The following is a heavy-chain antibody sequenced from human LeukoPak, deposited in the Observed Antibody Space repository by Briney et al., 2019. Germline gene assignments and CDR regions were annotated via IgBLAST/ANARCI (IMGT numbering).Heavy chain of an antibody. D-gene: IGHD3-3*01. CDR1: GFTFSSYW. CDR3: ARVVSYDFWSGYQPYYFDY. J-gene: IGHJ4*02. CDR2: IKQDGSEK. Sequence: PGGSLRLSCAASGFTFSSYWMSWVRQAPGKGLEWVANIKQDGSEKYYVDSVKGRFTISRDNAKNSLYLQMNSLRAEDTAVYYCARVVSYDFWSGYQPYYFDYWGQGTLVTVSS. V-gene: IGHV3-7*01.